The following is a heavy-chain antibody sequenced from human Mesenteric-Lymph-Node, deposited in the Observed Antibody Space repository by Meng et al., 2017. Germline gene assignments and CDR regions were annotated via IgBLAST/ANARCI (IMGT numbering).Heavy chain of an antibody. CDR3: ARKRDGYNPFDD. D-gene: IGHD5-24*01. CDR2: IYYSGST. V-gene: IGHV4-39*07. J-gene: IGHJ4*02. Sequence: LQRRESGPGLVKPSGTLSLTCTVSGGSISSRSYYWGGIRQPPGKGLEWIGIIYYSGSTDYNPSLKSRVTMSVDTSKNQFSLKLSSVTAVDTAVYYCARKRDGYNPFDDWGQGTLVTVSS. CDR1: GGSISSRSYY.